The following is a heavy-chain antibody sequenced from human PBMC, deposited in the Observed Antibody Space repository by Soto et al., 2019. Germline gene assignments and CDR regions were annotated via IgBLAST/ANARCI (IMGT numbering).Heavy chain of an antibody. J-gene: IGHJ4*02. V-gene: IGHV4-4*02. CDR3: ARNHYHAVSESLGAVSGFDS. D-gene: IGHD1-26*01. Sequence: QVQLKESGPGLVKPSGTLSLSCAVSGGSIKTDNWWSWVRQSPGKGLEWIGEVYHTERINYNPSLQGRVSIAIDPSENQFSLHLISVTAAGTGVYFCARNHYHAVSESLGAVSGFDSWGQGTLVTVSS. CDR2: VYHTERI. CDR1: GGSIKTDNW.